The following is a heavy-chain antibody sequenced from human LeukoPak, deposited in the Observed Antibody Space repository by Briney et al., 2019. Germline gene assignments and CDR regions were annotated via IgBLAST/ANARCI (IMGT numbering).Heavy chain of an antibody. Sequence: PSETLSLTCAVSGDSISSNKWWSWVRQPPGKGLEWLGEIYRSGSTNYNPSLKSRVTIPVDTSKNQFSLKLSSATAADTAVYYCARDLSDYYDAFDIWGQGTMVTVSS. D-gene: IGHD3-10*01. CDR2: IYRSGST. V-gene: IGHV4-4*02. CDR3: ARDLSDYYDAFDI. CDR1: GDSISSNKW. J-gene: IGHJ3*02.